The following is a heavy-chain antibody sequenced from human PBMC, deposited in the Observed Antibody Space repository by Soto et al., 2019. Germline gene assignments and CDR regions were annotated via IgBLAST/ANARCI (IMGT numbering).Heavy chain of an antibody. Sequence: SETLSLTCTVSGGSISSSSYYWGWIRQPPGKGLEWIGSIYYSGSTYYNPSLKSRVTISVDTSKNQFSLKLSSVTAADTAVYYCARRGPFLSSSWPIAVAGSFDYWGQGTLVTVSS. D-gene: IGHD6-13*01. V-gene: IGHV4-39*01. CDR2: IYYSGST. CDR3: ARRGPFLSSSWPIAVAGSFDY. J-gene: IGHJ4*02. CDR1: GGSISSSSYY.